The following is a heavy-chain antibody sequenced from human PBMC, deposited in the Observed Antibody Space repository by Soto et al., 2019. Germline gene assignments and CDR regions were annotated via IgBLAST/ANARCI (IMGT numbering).Heavy chain of an antibody. J-gene: IGHJ4*02. CDR3: ASSPSRGGRRSY. CDR2: IYYSGST. Sequence: SETLSLTCTVSGGSISSGDYYWSWIRQPPGKGLEWIGYIYYSGSTYYNPSLKSRVTISVDTSKNQFSLKLSSVTAADTAVYYCASSPSRGGRRSYWGQGTLVTVSS. D-gene: IGHD6-6*01. CDR1: GGSISSGDYY. V-gene: IGHV4-30-4*01.